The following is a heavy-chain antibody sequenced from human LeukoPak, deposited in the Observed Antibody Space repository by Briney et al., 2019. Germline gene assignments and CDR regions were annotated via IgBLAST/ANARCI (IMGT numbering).Heavy chain of an antibody. D-gene: IGHD6-13*01. CDR2: ISWDGGST. J-gene: IGHJ5*02. CDR1: GFTFDDYA. Sequence: PGGSLRLSCAASGFTFDDYAMHWVRQAPGKGLEWVSLISWDGGSTYYADSVKGRFTISRDNSKNSLYLQMNSLRAEDTALYYCAKDSSSWYSWFDPWGQGTLVTVSS. CDR3: AKDSSSWYSWFDP. V-gene: IGHV3-43D*03.